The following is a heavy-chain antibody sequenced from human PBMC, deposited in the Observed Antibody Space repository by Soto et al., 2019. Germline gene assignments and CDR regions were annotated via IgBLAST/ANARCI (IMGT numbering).Heavy chain of an antibody. CDR1: GYTFTSYA. Sequence: ASVKVSCKASGYTFTSYAMHWVRQAPGQRLEWMGWINAGNGNTKYSQKFQGRVTITRDTSASPAYMELSSLRSEATAVYYCASSAMKVVVPAAISYWGQGTLVTVSS. J-gene: IGHJ4*02. CDR2: INAGNGNT. V-gene: IGHV1-3*01. D-gene: IGHD2-2*01. CDR3: ASSAMKVVVPAAISY.